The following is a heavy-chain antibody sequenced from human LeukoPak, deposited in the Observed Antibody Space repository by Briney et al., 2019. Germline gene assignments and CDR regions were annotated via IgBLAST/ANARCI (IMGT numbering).Heavy chain of an antibody. CDR1: GFTFSGYS. V-gene: IGHV3-21*01. J-gene: IGHJ1*01. Sequence: GGSLRRYCAASGFTFSGYSMKWIRQAPGKGLKWAYPVSRRSRHLYYAGSVKGRFTISRDNAKNSLYLQMSSLRAEDMAVYYCVRDLRGAGGTTAYFHHWGQGTLVTVSS. CDR2: VSRRSRHL. CDR3: VRDLRGAGGTTAYFHH. D-gene: IGHD1-1*01.